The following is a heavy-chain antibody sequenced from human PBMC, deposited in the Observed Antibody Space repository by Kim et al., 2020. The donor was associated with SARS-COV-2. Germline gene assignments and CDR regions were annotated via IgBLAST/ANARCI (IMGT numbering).Heavy chain of an antibody. CDR2: ISNSGATI. V-gene: IGHV3-48*03. CDR3: ARGWGSSAPFSNFDY. CDR1: GFTFSSFE. D-gene: IGHD6-6*01. J-gene: IGHJ4*02. Sequence: GGSLRLSCAASGFTFSSFEMNWVRQAPGKGLEWVSYISNSGATIYYADSVKGRFTISRDNTKNSLYLQMNSLRAEDTAVYYCARGWGSSAPFSNFDYWGQGTLVTVSS.